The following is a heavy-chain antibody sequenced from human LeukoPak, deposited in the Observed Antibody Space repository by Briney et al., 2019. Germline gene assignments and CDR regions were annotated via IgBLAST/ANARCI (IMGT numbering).Heavy chain of an antibody. J-gene: IGHJ6*02. CDR3: ARLGVWGGFSDYYYYYGMDV. V-gene: IGHV1-18*01. CDR2: ISAYNGNT. Sequence: ASVKVSCKASGYTFTSYGISWVRRAPGQGLEWMGWISAYNGNTNYAQKLQGRVTMTTDTSTSTAYMELRSLRSDDTAVYYCARLGVWGGFSDYYYYYGMDVWGQGTTVTVSS. D-gene: IGHD3-3*01. CDR1: GYTFTSYG.